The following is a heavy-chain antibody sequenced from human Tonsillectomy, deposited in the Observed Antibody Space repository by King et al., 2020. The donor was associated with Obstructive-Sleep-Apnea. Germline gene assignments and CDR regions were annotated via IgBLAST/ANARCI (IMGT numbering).Heavy chain of an antibody. CDR1: GFTVSSSY. Sequence: VQLVESGGGLVQPGGSLRLSCAASGFTVSSSYMSWVRQAPGKGLEWVSVIYSGGSTYYADSVKGRFTISRDNSKNTLDLQMNSLRGEEPAVYYCARDRGLTTLGEYYYGMDVWGQGTTVTVSS. V-gene: IGHV3-66*01. CDR2: IYSGGST. D-gene: IGHD3-10*01. J-gene: IGHJ6*02. CDR3: ARDRGLTTLGEYYYGMDV.